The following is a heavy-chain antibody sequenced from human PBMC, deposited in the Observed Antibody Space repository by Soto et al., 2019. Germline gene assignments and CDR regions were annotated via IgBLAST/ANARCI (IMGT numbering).Heavy chain of an antibody. V-gene: IGHV3-23*01. J-gene: IGHJ6*03. CDR3: AKMPRLYYYYYMDV. D-gene: IGHD2-2*01. Sequence: GGSLRLSCAASGFTFSSYAMSWVRQAPGKGLEWVSAISGSGGSTYYADSVKGRFTISRDNSKNTLYLQMNSLRAEDTAVYYCAKMPRLYYYYYMDVWGKGTTVTVSS. CDR2: ISGSGGST. CDR1: GFTFSSYA.